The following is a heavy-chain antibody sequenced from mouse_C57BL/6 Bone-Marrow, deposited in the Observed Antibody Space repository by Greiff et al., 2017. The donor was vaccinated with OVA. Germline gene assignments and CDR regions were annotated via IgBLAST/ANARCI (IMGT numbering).Heavy chain of an antibody. CDR3: ARDGMNAMDY. CDR1: GYTFTSYW. Sequence: VQLQQPGAELVRPGSSVKLSCKASGYTFTSYWMHWVKQRPIQGLEWIGNIDPSDSETHYNQKFKDKATLTVDKSSSPAYMQLSSLTSEDSAVYYCARDGMNAMDYWGQGTSVTVSS. J-gene: IGHJ4*01. V-gene: IGHV1-52*01. CDR2: IDPSDSET.